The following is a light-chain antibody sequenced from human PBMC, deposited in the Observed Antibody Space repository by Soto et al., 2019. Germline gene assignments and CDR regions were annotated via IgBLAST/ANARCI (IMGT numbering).Light chain of an antibody. Sequence: QSVLTQPRSVSGSPGQSVTISCTGTSSDFGADNFVSWYQQYPGKAPKLIIYYFSERPSGVPDRFSGSKSGNTASLTISGLQAEDEADYYCCSSAGTFTGVFGGGTKLTVL. CDR3: CSSAGTFTGV. CDR2: YFS. V-gene: IGLV2-11*01. J-gene: IGLJ3*02. CDR1: SSDFGADNF.